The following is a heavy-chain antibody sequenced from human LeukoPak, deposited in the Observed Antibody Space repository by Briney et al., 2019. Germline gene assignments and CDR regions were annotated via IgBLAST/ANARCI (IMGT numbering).Heavy chain of an antibody. V-gene: IGHV1-2*02. J-gene: IGHJ4*02. CDR3: ARDFSGSYPRPY. CDR1: GYTFTGYY. D-gene: IGHD1-26*01. Sequence: ASVKVSCKASGYTFTGYYMHWVRQAPGQGLEWMGWINPNSGGTNYAQKFQGSVTMTRDTSISTAYMELSRLRSDDTAVYYCARDFSGSYPRPYWGQGTLVTVSS. CDR2: INPNSGGT.